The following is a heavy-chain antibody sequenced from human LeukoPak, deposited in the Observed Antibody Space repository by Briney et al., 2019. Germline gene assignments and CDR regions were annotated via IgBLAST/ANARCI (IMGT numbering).Heavy chain of an antibody. Sequence: ASVKVSCKASGGTFSSYAISWVRQAPGQGLEWMGGIIPIFGTANYAQKFQGRVTITADESTSTAYMELSSLRSEDTAVYYCARDGRPYYGSGRNHHDAFDIWGQGTMVTVSS. CDR1: GGTFSSYA. J-gene: IGHJ3*02. CDR3: ARDGRPYYGSGRNHHDAFDI. CDR2: IIPIFGTA. D-gene: IGHD3-10*01. V-gene: IGHV1-69*13.